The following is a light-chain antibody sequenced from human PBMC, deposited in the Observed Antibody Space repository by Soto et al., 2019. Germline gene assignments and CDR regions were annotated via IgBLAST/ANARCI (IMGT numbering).Light chain of an antibody. Sequence: QSVLTQPPSASGTPGQRVTISCSGSSSNIGSNTVNWYQQLPGTAPKLLIYGQNQRPSGVPDRFSGSKSGTSASLAISGLLSSDVAVYYPAVCDDSLDGRVFGGGTKLTVL. CDR2: GQN. CDR1: SSNIGSNT. J-gene: IGLJ2*01. CDR3: AVCDDSLDGRV. V-gene: IGLV1-44*01.